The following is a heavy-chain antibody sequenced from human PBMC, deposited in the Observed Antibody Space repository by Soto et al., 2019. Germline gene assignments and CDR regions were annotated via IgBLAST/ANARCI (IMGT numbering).Heavy chain of an antibody. CDR2: VFHSATT. D-gene: IGHD6-19*01. Sequence: SETLSLTCTVSGDSFSDYYWNWIRQVPGKGLEWIGFVFHSATTSYNPSLKTRVAISDDTSKKQFSLRLTSVTAADTAIYYCARGHYSSGWPIDHWGQGILVTVSS. V-gene: IGHV4-59*01. CDR1: GDSFSDYY. CDR3: ARGHYSSGWPIDH. J-gene: IGHJ4*02.